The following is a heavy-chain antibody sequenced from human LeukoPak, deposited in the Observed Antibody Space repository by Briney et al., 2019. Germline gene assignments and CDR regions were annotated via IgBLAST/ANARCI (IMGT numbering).Heavy chain of an antibody. J-gene: IGHJ3*01. D-gene: IGHD3-16*02. Sequence: GRSLRLSCAASGFTFSSYAMHWVRQAPGKGLEWVAVISYDGSNKYYADSVKGRFTISRDNSKNTLYLQMNSLRAEDTAVYYCARDADMVTFGGVIVPFDFWGQGTMVTVSS. CDR2: ISYDGSNK. V-gene: IGHV3-30-3*01. CDR3: ARDADMVTFGGVIVPFDF. CDR1: GFTFSSYA.